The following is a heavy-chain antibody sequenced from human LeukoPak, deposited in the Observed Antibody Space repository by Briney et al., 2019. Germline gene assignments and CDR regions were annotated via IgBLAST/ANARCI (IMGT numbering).Heavy chain of an antibody. CDR3: ARGGPYDSSGYYRYDAFDI. D-gene: IGHD3-22*01. CDR1: GGSISSSSYY. CDR2: IYYSGST. V-gene: IGHV4-61*05. J-gene: IGHJ3*02. Sequence: PSETLSLTCTVSGGSISSSSYYWGWIRQPPGKGLEWIGYIYYSGSTNYNPSLKSRVTISVDTSKNQFSLKLSSVTAADTAVYYCARGGPYDSSGYYRYDAFDIWGQGTMVTVSS.